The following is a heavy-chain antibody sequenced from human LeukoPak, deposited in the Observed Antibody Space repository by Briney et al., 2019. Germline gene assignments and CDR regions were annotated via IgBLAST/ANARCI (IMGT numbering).Heavy chain of an antibody. CDR3: ARGYYSSASCYEP. D-gene: IGHD2-2*01. CDR2: ISSSSSTI. V-gene: IGHV3-11*04. J-gene: IGHJ5*02. CDR1: GFTFSDYC. Sequence: GGSLSLSCAASGFTFSDYCMSWIRQAPGKGLEWVSYISSSSSTIYYADSVKGRFTISRDNAKNSLYLQMNSLRAEDTAVYYCARGYYSSASCYEPWGQGTLVTVSS.